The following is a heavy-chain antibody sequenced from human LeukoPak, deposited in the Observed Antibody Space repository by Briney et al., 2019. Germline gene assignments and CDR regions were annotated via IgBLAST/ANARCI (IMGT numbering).Heavy chain of an antibody. J-gene: IGHJ5*02. CDR3: ARIAAAGNWFDP. V-gene: IGHV1-2*02. D-gene: IGHD6-13*01. CDR1: GYTFTGYY. CDR2: INPNSGGT. Sequence: ASVKVSCEASGYTFTGYYMHWVRQAPGQGLEWMGWINPNSGGTNYAQKFQGRVTMTRDTSISTAYMELSRLRSDDTAVYYCARIAAAGNWFDPWGQGTLVTVSS.